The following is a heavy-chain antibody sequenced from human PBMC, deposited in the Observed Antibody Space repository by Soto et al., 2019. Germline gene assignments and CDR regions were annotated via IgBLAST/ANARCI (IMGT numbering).Heavy chain of an antibody. V-gene: IGHV3-64*01. D-gene: IGHD3-10*01. J-gene: IGHJ4*02. CDR2: ISSNGGST. Sequence: EVQLVESGGGLVQHGGSLRLSCAASGFTFSSYAMHWVRQAPGKGLEYVSAISSNGGSTYYANSVKGRFTISRDNSKNTLYLQMGSLRAEDMAVYYCARDSQRWCGELDYWGQGTLVTVSS. CDR1: GFTFSSYA. CDR3: ARDSQRWCGELDY.